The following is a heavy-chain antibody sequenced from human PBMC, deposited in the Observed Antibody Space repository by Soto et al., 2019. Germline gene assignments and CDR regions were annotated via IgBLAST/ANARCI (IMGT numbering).Heavy chain of an antibody. CDR1: GFTVSSKY. CDR3: ARDLDHCGGDCYSFDY. CDR2: IYKNGDT. V-gene: IGHV3-53*01. D-gene: IGHD2-21*02. Sequence: EVQVVESGGGLIQPGGSLRLSCEASGFTVSSKYMNWVRQAPGKGLEWVSVIYKNGDTFYADSVKGRFTISRDNFKNTLYLQMNSPRAEDTAVYFCARDLDHCGGDCYSFDYWGQGILVTVSS. J-gene: IGHJ4*02.